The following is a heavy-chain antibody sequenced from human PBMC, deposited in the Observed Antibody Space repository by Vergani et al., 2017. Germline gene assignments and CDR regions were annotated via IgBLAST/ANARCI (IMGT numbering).Heavy chain of an antibody. CDR1: GGSFSGYY. V-gene: IGHV4-34*01. CDR2: INHSGST. J-gene: IGHJ1*01. D-gene: IGHD2-2*01. Sequence: QVQLQQWGAGLLKPSETLSLTCAVYGGSFSGYYWSWIRQPPGKGLEWIGEINHSGSTNYNPSLKSRVTISVDTSKNQFSLKLSSVTAADTAVYYCARAYCSSTSCYLYSQHWGQGTLVTVSS. CDR3: ARAYCSSTSCYLYSQH.